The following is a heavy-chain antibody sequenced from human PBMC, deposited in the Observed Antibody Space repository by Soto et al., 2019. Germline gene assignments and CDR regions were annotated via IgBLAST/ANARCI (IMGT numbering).Heavy chain of an antibody. CDR2: IYYSGST. CDR1: GESIGSGGHY. D-gene: IGHD7-27*01. J-gene: IGHJ4*02. CDR3: ARDQALAPTVWGY. Sequence: PSETLSLTCSVSGESIGSGGHYWNWIRQRPENGLEWIGYIYYSGSTHYNPSLRSRLTISLDTSKNQFFLRLVSVTAADTALYYCARDQALAPTVWGYWGQ. V-gene: IGHV4-31*03.